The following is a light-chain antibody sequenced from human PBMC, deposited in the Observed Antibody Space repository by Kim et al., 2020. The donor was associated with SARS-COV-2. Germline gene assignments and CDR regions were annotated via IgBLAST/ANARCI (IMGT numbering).Light chain of an antibody. CDR2: EVN. CDR3: CSYATKSYV. V-gene: IGLV2-23*02. J-gene: IGLJ1*01. CDR1: SSDIGTYNL. Sequence: QSALTQPASVSGSPGQSITISCTGTSSDIGTYNLVSWYQQHPGKAPKLIIYEVNQRPSGASDRFSGSKSGNTAYLTVSGLQAEDEADYHCCSYATKSYVCGIGTKVTVL.